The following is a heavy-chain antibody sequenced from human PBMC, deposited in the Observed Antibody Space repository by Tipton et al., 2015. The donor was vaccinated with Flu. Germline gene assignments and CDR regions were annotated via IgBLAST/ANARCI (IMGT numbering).Heavy chain of an antibody. CDR3: AGTMLVTPDAFDV. Sequence: LRLSCTISGGFFSAYYWSWIRQSPGKGLEWIGEVNHSGGTNYNPSLKGRVTISLDTSKNHFSLELSSVTAADTAVYYCAGTMLVTPDAFDVWGQGTMVTVSS. J-gene: IGHJ3*01. CDR1: GGFFSAYY. D-gene: IGHD4-23*01. V-gene: IGHV4-34*01. CDR2: VNHSGGT.